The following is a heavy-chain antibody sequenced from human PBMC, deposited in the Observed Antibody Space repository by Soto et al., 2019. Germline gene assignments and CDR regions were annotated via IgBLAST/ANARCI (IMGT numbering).Heavy chain of an antibody. D-gene: IGHD6-19*01. CDR1: GGTFSSYT. CDR2: IIPILGIA. V-gene: IGHV1-69*02. Sequence: QVQLVQSGAEVKKPGSSVKVSCKASGGTFSSYTISWVRQAPGQGLEWMGRIIPILGIANYAQKFQGRVTNPTDIXTSTAYMELRSLRSEDTAVYYCASHLAVAGYYFDYWGQGTLVTVSS. CDR3: ASHLAVAGYYFDY. J-gene: IGHJ4*02.